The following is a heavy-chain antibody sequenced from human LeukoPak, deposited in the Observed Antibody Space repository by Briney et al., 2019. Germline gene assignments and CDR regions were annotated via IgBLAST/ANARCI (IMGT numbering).Heavy chain of an antibody. V-gene: IGHV1-69*05. CDR1: GGTFSSYA. CDR2: IIPIFGTA. D-gene: IGHD2-2*02. J-gene: IGHJ6*03. Sequence: GASVKVSCKASGGTFSSYAISWVRQAPGQGLEWMGGIIPIFGTANYAQKFQGRVTITTDESTSTAYMELSSLRSEDTAVYYCARTPDCSSTSCYTYYYMDVWGKGTTVTVSS. CDR3: ARTPDCSSTSCYTYYYMDV.